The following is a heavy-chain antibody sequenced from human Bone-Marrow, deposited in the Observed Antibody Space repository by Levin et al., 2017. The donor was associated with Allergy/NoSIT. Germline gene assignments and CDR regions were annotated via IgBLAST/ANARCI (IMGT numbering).Heavy chain of an antibody. Sequence: SGPTLVKPTQTLTLTCTFSGFSLSANDVGVGWIRQPPGKALEWLALIHWDNDKRYSPSLVNRLTITKDTSKNQVVLTMTNVDPVDTATYYCGHYPVGLYDPLTTYYLPTTSFDRWGPGTLVTVSS. D-gene: IGHD3-9*01. CDR1: GFSLSANDVG. V-gene: IGHV2-5*02. CDR3: GHYPVGLYDPLTTYYLPTTSFDR. J-gene: IGHJ4*02. CDR2: IHWDNDK.